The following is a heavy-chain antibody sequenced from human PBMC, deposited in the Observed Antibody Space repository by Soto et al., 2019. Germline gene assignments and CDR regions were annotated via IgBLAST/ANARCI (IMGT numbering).Heavy chain of an antibody. V-gene: IGHV4-31*03. D-gene: IGHD1-1*01. CDR3: ARAPIPNWNYYGMDV. Sequence: QVQLQESGPGQVKPSQTLSLTCTVSGGSVNSGGYHWSWIRQHPGKGLEWIGDIYYSGSTYYNPSLKSRVTISIYTSTNHFSLHLSALTAADTAVYYCARAPIPNWNYYGMDVWGQGTTVTVSS. CDR2: IYYSGST. J-gene: IGHJ6*02. CDR1: GGSVNSGGYH.